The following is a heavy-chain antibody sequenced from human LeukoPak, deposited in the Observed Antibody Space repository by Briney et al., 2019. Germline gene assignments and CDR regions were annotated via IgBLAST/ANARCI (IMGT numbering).Heavy chain of an antibody. CDR3: ASLRTGPRDY. J-gene: IGHJ4*02. D-gene: IGHD1-1*01. Sequence: GGSLRLSCAASGFTFSTYWVHWVRQAPGKGLAWVSVISGSGDSTFYTDFVKGRFTISRDDSKNTLYLQMNSLRAEDTAVYYCASLRTGPRDYWGQGTLVTVSS. CDR2: ISGSGDST. CDR1: GFTFSTYW. V-gene: IGHV3-23*01.